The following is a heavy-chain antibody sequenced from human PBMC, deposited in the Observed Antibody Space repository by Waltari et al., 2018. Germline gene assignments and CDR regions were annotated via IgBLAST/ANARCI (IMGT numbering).Heavy chain of an antibody. J-gene: IGHJ4*02. CDR2: ISWNSGSI. D-gene: IGHD1-26*01. CDR1: GFTFDDYA. CDR3: AKDRKWDFDY. V-gene: IGHV3-9*01. Sequence: ELQLVESGGGLVRPGGSLSLSCSASGFTFDDYAMHWVRQAPGKGLEWVSGISWNSGSIGYADAVTSRFTITRDNSKNSLYRQMNSLSCEETRLYYCAKDRKWDFDYWGQGTLVTVSS.